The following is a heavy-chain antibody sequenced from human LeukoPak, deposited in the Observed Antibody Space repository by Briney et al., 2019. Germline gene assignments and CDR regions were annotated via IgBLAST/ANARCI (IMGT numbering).Heavy chain of an antibody. Sequence: GESLKIFCEGSGNSFNTYWIGWVRQMPGKGLEWMGIIYPGDSDTRYSPSFQGQVTISADKSISTAYLQWSSLKASDTAMYYCARQGSDSSGWYVYYFDYWGQGTLVTVSS. V-gene: IGHV5-51*01. CDR2: IYPGDSDT. J-gene: IGHJ4*02. CDR3: ARQGSDSSGWYVYYFDY. D-gene: IGHD6-19*01. CDR1: GNSFNTYW.